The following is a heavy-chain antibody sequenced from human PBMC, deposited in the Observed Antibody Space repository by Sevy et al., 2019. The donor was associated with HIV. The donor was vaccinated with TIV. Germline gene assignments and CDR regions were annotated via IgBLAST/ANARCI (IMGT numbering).Heavy chain of an antibody. CDR2: ISAYNGNT. Sequence: ASVKVSCKASDYTFSTQGFNWVRQAPGQGLEWMGWISAYNGNTKYAQKFQGRVTMTTDTSPSTSYMELRGLTSDDTAVYYCARDWAPGYYYDAIGVKRDSYFDYWGQGPLVTVSS. D-gene: IGHD3-22*01. J-gene: IGHJ4*02. V-gene: IGHV1-18*01. CDR3: ARDWAPGYYYDAIGVKRDSYFDY. CDR1: DYTFSTQG.